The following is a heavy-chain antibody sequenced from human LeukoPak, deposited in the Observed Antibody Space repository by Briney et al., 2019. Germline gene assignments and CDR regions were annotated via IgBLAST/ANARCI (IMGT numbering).Heavy chain of an antibody. CDR1: GGSFSGYS. Sequence: PSETLSLTCAVYGGSFSGYSWSWIRQPPGKGLEWIGEINHGGSTTYNPSLKSRVTISLDTSKNQFSLKLSSVTAADTAVYYCARGPPNFSRSGYYNYWGQGTLVTVSS. V-gene: IGHV4-34*01. CDR3: ARGPPNFSRSGYYNY. CDR2: INHGGST. D-gene: IGHD3-3*01. J-gene: IGHJ4*02.